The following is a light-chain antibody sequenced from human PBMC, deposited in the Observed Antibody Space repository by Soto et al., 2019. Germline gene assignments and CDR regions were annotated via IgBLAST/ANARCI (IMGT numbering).Light chain of an antibody. CDR2: GAS. V-gene: IGKV3-20*01. Sequence: EIVLTQSPGTLSLSPGERATLSCRASQSVSSSYLAWYQQKPGQAPRLLIYGASSRATGIPDRFSGSGSGTDFTLPISGLEPEDFAVYYCQQYGSSPLTFGQGTRLEIK. CDR3: QQYGSSPLT. J-gene: IGKJ5*01. CDR1: QSVSSSY.